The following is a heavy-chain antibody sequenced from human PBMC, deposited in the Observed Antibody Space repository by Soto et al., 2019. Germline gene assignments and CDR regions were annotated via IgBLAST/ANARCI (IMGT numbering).Heavy chain of an antibody. D-gene: IGHD2-2*02. CDR3: VIAISSTAADHY. J-gene: IGHJ4*02. CDR1: GFTVSNTD. V-gene: IGHV3-66*01. CDR2: IYGGGST. Sequence: GGSLRLSCAASGFTVSNTDMSWVRQAPGKGLEWVSFIYGGGSTCYADSVKGGLTISRHSSKNMLYIQMSSLGAEDTAVDYCVIAISSTAADHYWGQGTLVTVSS.